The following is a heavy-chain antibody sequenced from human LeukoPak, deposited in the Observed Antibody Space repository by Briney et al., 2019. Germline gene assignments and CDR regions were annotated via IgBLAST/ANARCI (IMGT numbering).Heavy chain of an antibody. V-gene: IGHV4-39*07. CDR2: IYYGGST. CDR3: ARKLGNVWGSYRYRGYFDY. CDR1: GGSISSSSYY. D-gene: IGHD3-16*02. Sequence: PSETLSLTCTVSGGSISSSSYYWGWIRQPPGKGLEWIGSIYYGGSTYYDSSLKSRVTISVDISKNQFSLKVSPVTAADTAVYYCARKLGNVWGSYRYRGYFDYWGQGTLVTVSS. J-gene: IGHJ4*02.